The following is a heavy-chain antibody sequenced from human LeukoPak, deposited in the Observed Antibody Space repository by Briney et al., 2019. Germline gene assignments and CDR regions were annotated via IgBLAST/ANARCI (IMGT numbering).Heavy chain of an antibody. CDR1: GFTFSDYY. J-gene: IGHJ3*02. Sequence: GGSLRLSCAASGFTFSDYYMSWIRQAPGKGLEWVSYIGSSGSTIYYADSVKGRFTISRDNAKNSLYLQMNSLRAEDTAVYYCARDGNLGYCSSTSCDDAFDIWGQGTMVTVS. D-gene: IGHD2-2*01. CDR2: IGSSGSTI. CDR3: ARDGNLGYCSSTSCDDAFDI. V-gene: IGHV3-11*01.